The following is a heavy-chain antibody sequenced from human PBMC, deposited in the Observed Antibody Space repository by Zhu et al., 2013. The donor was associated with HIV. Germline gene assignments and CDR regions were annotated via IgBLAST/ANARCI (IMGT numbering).Heavy chain of an antibody. CDR2: VNGDGTTT. D-gene: IGHD6-25*01. Sequence: EVHLVESGGDLIRPGGSLRLSCAASSLTISGHRMHWVRQAPGKGLVWVASVNGDGTTTSYTDSGKGRFTISRDNAKNTVYLHMNSLRVEDTAVYYCARDSRLDKAAKDYLDYWGQGTLVTVSS. V-gene: IGHV3-74*01. CDR1: SLTISGHR. J-gene: IGHJ4*02. CDR3: ARDSRLDKAAKDYLDY.